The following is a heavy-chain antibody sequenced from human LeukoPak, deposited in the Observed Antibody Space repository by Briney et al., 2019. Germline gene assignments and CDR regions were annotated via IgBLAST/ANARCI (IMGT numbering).Heavy chain of an antibody. CDR2: INHSGST. CDR1: GGSFSVYY. J-gene: IGHJ4*02. V-gene: IGHV4-34*01. CDR3: ARDGASSIAARVGPGY. D-gene: IGHD6-6*01. Sequence: SETLSLTCAVYGGSFSVYYWSWIRQPPGKGLEWIGEINHSGSTNYNPSLKSRVTISVDTSNNHFSLKLSSVTAADTAVYYCARDGASSIAARVGPGYWGQGTLVTVSS.